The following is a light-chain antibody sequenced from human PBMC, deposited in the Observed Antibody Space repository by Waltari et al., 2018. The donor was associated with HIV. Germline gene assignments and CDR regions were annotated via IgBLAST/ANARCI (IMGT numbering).Light chain of an antibody. Sequence: QSALTQPASVSGSAGQSITISCTGTSNDVGGYNYVSWYPQHPGKAPKLMIYEVSNRPSGGSNRFSGSKSGNTASLTISGLQAEDEADDYCSSYKNSNTLVFGGGTKLTVL. J-gene: IGLJ2*01. CDR1: SNDVGGYNY. V-gene: IGLV2-14*01. CDR3: SSYKNSNTLV. CDR2: EVS.